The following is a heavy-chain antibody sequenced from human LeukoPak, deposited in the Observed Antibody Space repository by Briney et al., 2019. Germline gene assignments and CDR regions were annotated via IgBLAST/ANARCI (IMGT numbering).Heavy chain of an antibody. D-gene: IGHD6-13*01. CDR3: AKVWSSSWTNWFDP. J-gene: IGHJ5*02. Sequence: GGSLRLSCAASGFTFSSYSMNWVRQAPGKGLEWVSSISSSSSYIYYADSVKGRFTISRDNSKNTLYLQMNSLRAEGTAVYYCAKVWSSSWTNWFDPWGQGTLVTVSS. CDR2: ISSSSSYI. V-gene: IGHV3-21*04. CDR1: GFTFSSYS.